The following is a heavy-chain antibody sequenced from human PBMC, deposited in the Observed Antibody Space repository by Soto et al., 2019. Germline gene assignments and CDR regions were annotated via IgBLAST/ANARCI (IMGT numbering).Heavy chain of an antibody. CDR2: IKEDGSRK. V-gene: IGHV3-7*03. CDR1: GFTFSNYW. J-gene: IGHJ4*02. CDR3: VRGTRTPGIDN. Sequence: GGSLRLSCAASGFTFSNYWMNWVRQAPGKGLEWVANIKEDGSRKTYVDSVKGRFTISRDNARNSLYLQINSLRAEDTAVYFCVRGTRTPGIDNWGQGTLVTVSS. D-gene: IGHD1-7*01.